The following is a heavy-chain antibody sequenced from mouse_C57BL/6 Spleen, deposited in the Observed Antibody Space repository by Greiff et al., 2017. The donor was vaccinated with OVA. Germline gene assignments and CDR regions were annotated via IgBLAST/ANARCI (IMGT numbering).Heavy chain of an antibody. V-gene: IGHV1-64*01. J-gene: IGHJ3*01. D-gene: IGHD2-5*01. Sequence: QVQLKQPGAELVKPGASVKLSCKASGYTFTSYWMHWVKQRPGQGLEWIGMIHPNSGSTNYNEKFKSKATLTVDKSSSTAYMQLSSLTSEDSAVYCCARSEGYSNYAWFAYWGKATLVTASA. CDR1: GYTFTSYW. CDR2: IHPNSGST. CDR3: ARSEGYSNYAWFAY.